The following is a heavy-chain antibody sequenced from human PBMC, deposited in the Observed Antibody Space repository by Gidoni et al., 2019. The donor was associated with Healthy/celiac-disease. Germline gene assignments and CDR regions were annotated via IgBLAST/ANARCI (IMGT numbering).Heavy chain of an antibody. CDR3: TTDQYGHFQAAPFDY. D-gene: IGHD2-15*01. V-gene: IGHV3-15*01. J-gene: IGHJ4*02. CDR1: GFTFSNAW. CDR2: IKSKTDGGTT. Sequence: ELQLVESGGGLVKPGGSLRLSCAASGFTFSNAWMSWVRQAPGKGLEWVGRIKSKTDGGTTEYAAPVKGRFTISRDDSKNTLYLQMNSLKTEDTAVYYCTTDQYGHFQAAPFDYWGQGTLVTVSS.